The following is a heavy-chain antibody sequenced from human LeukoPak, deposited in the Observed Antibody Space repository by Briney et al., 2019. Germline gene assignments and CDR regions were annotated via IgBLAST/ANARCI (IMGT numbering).Heavy chain of an antibody. J-gene: IGHJ4*02. CDR2: SSTTGALK. D-gene: IGHD6-19*01. V-gene: IGHV3-30-3*01. CDR1: GFTFNTYV. Sequence: PGGSLRLSCVASGFTFNTYVIHWVRQAPGKGLEWVAVSSTTGALKIYPDSVKDRFTISRDNSKNTLYLQMDSLRVEDTAMYYCARDPVVGGPDYFDYWGQGTLVTVSS. CDR3: ARDPVVGGPDYFDY.